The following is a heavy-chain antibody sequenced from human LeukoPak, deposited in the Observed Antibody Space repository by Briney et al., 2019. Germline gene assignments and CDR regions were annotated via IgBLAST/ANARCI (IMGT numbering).Heavy chain of an antibody. Sequence: GGSLRLSCAASGLTFSDYSMTWVRQAPGKGLFWVSGISAGGGSTYYADSVKGRFTISRHNSKNTVYLQMNNLRAEDTAMYYCARVDTTLSYKLDYWGQGTLVTVSS. J-gene: IGHJ4*02. CDR1: GLTFSDYS. CDR2: ISAGGGST. V-gene: IGHV3-23*01. D-gene: IGHD1-1*01. CDR3: ARVDTTLSYKLDY.